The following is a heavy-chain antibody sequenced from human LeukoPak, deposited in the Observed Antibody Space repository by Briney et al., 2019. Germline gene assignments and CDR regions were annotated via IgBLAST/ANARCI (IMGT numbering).Heavy chain of an antibody. CDR3: VRENDILTGYYFAFDI. Sequence: SSETLSLTCTVSGGSISSYYWSWIRQPPGKGLEWIGYIYYSGSTNYNPSLKSRVTISVDTSKNQFSLKLSSVTAADTAVYYCVRENDILTGYYFAFDIWGQGTMVTVSS. V-gene: IGHV4-59*01. CDR2: IYYSGST. J-gene: IGHJ3*02. CDR1: GGSISSYY. D-gene: IGHD3-9*01.